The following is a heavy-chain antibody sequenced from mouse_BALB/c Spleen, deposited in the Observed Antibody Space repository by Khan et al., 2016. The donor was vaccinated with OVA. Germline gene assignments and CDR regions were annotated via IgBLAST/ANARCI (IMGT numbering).Heavy chain of an antibody. CDR1: GFTFSDYY. CDR2: ISDGGIYP. Sequence: EVELVESGGGLVKPGGSLKLSCAASGFTFSDYYMYWVRQTPEKRLEWVATISDGGIYPYSPDSVKGRFTISRDDAKNNLYLQMNSLKSEDTAMYYCARGFYGDPFAYWGQGLWSLSLQ. D-gene: IGHD2-13*01. J-gene: IGHJ3*01. CDR3: ARGFYGDPFAY. V-gene: IGHV5-4*02.